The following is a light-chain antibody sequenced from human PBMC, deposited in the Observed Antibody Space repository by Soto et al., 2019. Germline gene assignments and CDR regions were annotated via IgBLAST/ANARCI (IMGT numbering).Light chain of an antibody. CDR1: SSNIGSGYN. CDR2: DNN. CDR3: QSYDTGLVV. V-gene: IGLV1-40*01. Sequence: QLVLTQPPSVSGAPGQRVTISCTGSSSNIGSGYNVHWYQQLPGTAPKLLIYDNNNRPSGVPDRFSGSKSGTSASLAITGLQGADEADYYCQSYDTGLVVFGGGTKVTVL. J-gene: IGLJ2*01.